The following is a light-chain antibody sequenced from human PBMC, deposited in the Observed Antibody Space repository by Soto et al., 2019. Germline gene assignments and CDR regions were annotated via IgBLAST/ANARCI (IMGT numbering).Light chain of an antibody. J-gene: IGLJ3*02. CDR3: QSYDSSLSHWL. V-gene: IGLV1-40*01. Sequence: QSVLTQPPSVSGAPGQRVTISCTGSSSNIGAGYDIHWYQQLPGTAPKLLIYGNTNRPSGVPDRFSGSKSGTSASLAITGLQAEDEADYYCQSYDSSLSHWLFGGGTQLTVL. CDR2: GNT. CDR1: SSNIGAGYD.